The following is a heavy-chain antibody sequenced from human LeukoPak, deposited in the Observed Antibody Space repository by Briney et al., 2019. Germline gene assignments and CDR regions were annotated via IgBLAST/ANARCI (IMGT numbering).Heavy chain of an antibody. V-gene: IGHV1-2*02. Sequence: ASVKVSCKASGYTFTSYDINWVRQATGQGLEWMGWMNPNSGGTNYAQKFQGRVTMTRDTSISTAYMELSRLRSDDTAVYYCARVYYDYVWGSYRPNNPFDYWGQGTLVTVSS. CDR1: GYTFTSYD. D-gene: IGHD3-16*02. CDR3: ARVYYDYVWGSYRPNNPFDY. J-gene: IGHJ4*02. CDR2: MNPNSGGT.